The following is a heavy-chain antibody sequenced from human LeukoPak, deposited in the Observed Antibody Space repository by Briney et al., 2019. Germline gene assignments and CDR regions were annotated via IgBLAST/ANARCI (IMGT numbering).Heavy chain of an antibody. CDR3: AREPIVGATTSYGMDV. J-gene: IGHJ6*02. D-gene: IGHD1-26*01. V-gene: IGHV4-34*01. CDR2: INHSGST. Sequence: PSETLSLTCAVYGGSFSGYYWSWIRQPPGKGLEWIGEINHSGSTNYNPSLKSRVTISVDTSKNQFSLKLSSVTAADTAVYYCAREPIVGATTSYGMDVWGQGTTVTVSS. CDR1: GGSFSGYY.